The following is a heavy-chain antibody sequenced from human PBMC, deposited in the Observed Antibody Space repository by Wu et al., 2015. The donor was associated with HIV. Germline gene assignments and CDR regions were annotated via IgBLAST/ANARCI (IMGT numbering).Heavy chain of an antibody. CDR2: INPLFGTT. D-gene: IGHD3-9*01. CDR1: GDGFTSYA. J-gene: IGHJ5*02. CDR3: ARGYQPRSPVIRFLDWAGRFDP. Sequence: QVHLVQFGGEVKKPGSSVKVTCKASGDGFTSYAVSWVRQAPGQGLEWMGGINPLFGTTKFTQKFQGRLTITTDELRTTAYMELSSLRSEDTAVYYCARGYQPRSPVIRFLDWAGRFDPWGQGTLVIVSS. V-gene: IGHV1-69*05.